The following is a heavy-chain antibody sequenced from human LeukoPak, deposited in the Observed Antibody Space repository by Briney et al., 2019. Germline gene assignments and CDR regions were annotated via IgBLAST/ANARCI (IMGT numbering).Heavy chain of an antibody. Sequence: ASVKVSCKASGYTFTSYYMHWVRQAPGQGLEWMGIINPSGGSTSYAQKFQGRVTMTRDTSTSTVYMELSSLRSEDTAVYYCARDDVVAVAGVGGYFDYWGQGALVTVSS. CDR3: ARDDVVAVAGVGGYFDY. CDR1: GYTFTSYY. CDR2: INPSGGST. D-gene: IGHD6-19*01. J-gene: IGHJ4*02. V-gene: IGHV1-46*01.